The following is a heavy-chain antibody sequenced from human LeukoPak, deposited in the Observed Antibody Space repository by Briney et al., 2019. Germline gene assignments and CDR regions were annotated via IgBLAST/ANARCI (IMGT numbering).Heavy chain of an antibody. CDR3: AREGSGKDLDY. CDR1: GGSISRNNR. D-gene: IGHD2-15*01. J-gene: IGHJ4*02. Sequence: SETLSLSCAVAGGSISRNNRWHWVRQSPEKGLEWIGEISHRGNTDYNPSLKSRVTISVDKTKNHFFLNLASVTAADTAVYYCAREGSGKDLDYWGQGTLVSVSS. CDR2: ISHRGNT. V-gene: IGHV4-4*02.